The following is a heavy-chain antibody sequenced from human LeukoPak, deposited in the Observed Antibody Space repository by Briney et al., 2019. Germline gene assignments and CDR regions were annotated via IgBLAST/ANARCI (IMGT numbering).Heavy chain of an antibody. D-gene: IGHD3-10*01. Sequence: SETLSLTCTVSGGSISSGSYYWSWIRQPAGKGLEWIGRIYTSGSTNYNPSLKSRVTISVDTSKNQFSLKLSSVTAADTAVYYCARAHRWFGELSYWGQGTLVTVSS. CDR2: IYTSGST. V-gene: IGHV4-61*02. CDR1: GGSISSGSYY. CDR3: ARAHRWFGELSY. J-gene: IGHJ4*02.